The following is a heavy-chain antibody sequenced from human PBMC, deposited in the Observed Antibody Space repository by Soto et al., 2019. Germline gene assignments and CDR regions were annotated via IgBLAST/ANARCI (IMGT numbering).Heavy chain of an antibody. D-gene: IGHD3-16*02. J-gene: IGHJ4*01. CDR3: ARERVVNYTDYYFDY. Sequence: GVLRLSCAASGFDFYYYNMNWVRQAPGRGLEWVSSISGTGIDIHFADSMKDRFVISRDNAKTSLYLQMNSLRPEDTAVYYCARERVVNYTDYYFDYWGHGTLVTVSS. V-gene: IGHV3-21*01. CDR1: GFDFYYYN. CDR2: ISGTGIDI.